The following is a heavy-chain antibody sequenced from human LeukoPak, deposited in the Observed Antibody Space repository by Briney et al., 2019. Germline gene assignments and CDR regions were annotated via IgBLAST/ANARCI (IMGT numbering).Heavy chain of an antibody. CDR2: INPNSGGT. CDR1: GYTFTGYY. V-gene: IGHV1-2*02. J-gene: IGHJ2*01. CDR3: AREPPKSRLALSGVDWYFDL. Sequence: GASVKVSCKASGYTFTGYYMHWVRQAPGQGLEWMGWINPNSGGTNYAQKFQGRVTMTRDTSISTAYMELSRLRSDDTAVYYCAREPPKSRLALSGVDWYFDLWGRGTLVTVSS. D-gene: IGHD7-27*01.